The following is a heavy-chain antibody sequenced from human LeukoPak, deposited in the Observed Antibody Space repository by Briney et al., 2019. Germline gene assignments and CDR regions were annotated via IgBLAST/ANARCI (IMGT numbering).Heavy chain of an antibody. CDR2: INHSGST. V-gene: IGHV4-34*01. J-gene: IGHJ4*02. CDR3: ARATYSSGWPYFDY. Sequence: SETLSLTCAVYGGSFSGYHWSWIRQPPGKGLEWIGEINHSGSTNYNPSLKSRVTISVDTSKNQFSLKLSSVTAADTAVYYCARATYSSGWPYFDYWGQGTLVTVSS. D-gene: IGHD6-19*01. CDR1: GGSFSGYH.